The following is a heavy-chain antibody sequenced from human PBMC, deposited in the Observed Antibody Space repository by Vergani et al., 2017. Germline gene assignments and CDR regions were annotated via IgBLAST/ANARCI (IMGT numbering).Heavy chain of an antibody. J-gene: IGHJ4*02. D-gene: IGHD6-19*01. CDR2: IIPIFGTA. CDR3: ARGRSGWPQVQYYFDY. Sequence: QVQLVQSGAEVKKPGSSVKVSCKASGGTFSSYAISWVRQAPGQGLEWMGRIIPIFGTANYAQKFQGRVTITADESTSTAYMELSSLRSEDTAVYYCARGRSGWPQVQYYFDYWGQGTLVTVSS. CDR1: GGTFSSYA. V-gene: IGHV1-69*18.